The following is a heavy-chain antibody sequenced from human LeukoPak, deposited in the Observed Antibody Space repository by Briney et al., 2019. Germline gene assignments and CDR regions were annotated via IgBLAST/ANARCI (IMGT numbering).Heavy chain of an antibody. Sequence: LSGRSLRLSCAASGFTFSSYAMHWVRQAPGKGLEWVAVISYDGSNKYYADSVKGRFTISRDNSKNTLYLQMNSLRAEDTAVYYCARDPVGGDSSGYYFDYWGQGTLVTVSS. D-gene: IGHD3-22*01. J-gene: IGHJ4*02. V-gene: IGHV3-30-3*01. CDR2: ISYDGSNK. CDR3: ARDPVGGDSSGYYFDY. CDR1: GFTFSSYA.